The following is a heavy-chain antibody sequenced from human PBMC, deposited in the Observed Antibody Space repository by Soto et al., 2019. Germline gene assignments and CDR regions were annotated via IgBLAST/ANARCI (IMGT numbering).Heavy chain of an antibody. CDR2: INTNRYYI. J-gene: IGHJ4*02. D-gene: IGHD1-26*01. CDR1: GFTFSDYS. Sequence: EVQLVASGGGLVKPGGSLRLSCAAFGFTFSDYSMSWVRQAPGTGLEWVSSINTNRYYIYYVDSVQGRFTTSRENAQNSQSMQMNSLRVEDTAVYYCGRRGPAVGVTGPSDYWGQGTLVIVSS. V-gene: IGHV3-21*01. CDR3: GRRGPAVGVTGPSDY.